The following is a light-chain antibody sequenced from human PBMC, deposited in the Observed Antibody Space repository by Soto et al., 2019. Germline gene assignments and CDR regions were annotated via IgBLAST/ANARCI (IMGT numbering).Light chain of an antibody. CDR2: EVS. CDR3: ASLTTTNFV. CDR1: SSDVGGYEY. Sequence: QSALTQPASVSGSPGQSITISCTGTSSDVGGYEYVSWYQEHPGKAPKLMIYEVSKRPSGVSNRFSGSKSGNTASLTISGLQAEDEADYYCASLTTTNFVFGSGTKLTVL. V-gene: IGLV2-14*01. J-gene: IGLJ1*01.